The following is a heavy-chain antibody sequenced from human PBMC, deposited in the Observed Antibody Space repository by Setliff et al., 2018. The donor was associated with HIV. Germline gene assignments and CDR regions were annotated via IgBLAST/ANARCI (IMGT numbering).Heavy chain of an antibody. Sequence: SETLSLTCVVSSHSISSGYYWGWIRQPPGKGLEWIGTVFYSGSTSYSPPLKSRVTISVDTSKNQFSLKLKSVTAADTALYYCARLVRGGSGHYFDYWGQGKLVTVSS. CDR3: ARLVRGGSGHYFDY. CDR1: SHSISSGYY. CDR2: VFYSGST. V-gene: IGHV4-38-2*01. J-gene: IGHJ4*02. D-gene: IGHD3-10*01.